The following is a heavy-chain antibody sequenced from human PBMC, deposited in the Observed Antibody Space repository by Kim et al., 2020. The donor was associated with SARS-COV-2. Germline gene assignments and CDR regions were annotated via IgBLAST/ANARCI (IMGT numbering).Heavy chain of an antibody. CDR2: IYYSGST. D-gene: IGHD1-26*01. CDR1: GGSISSSSYY. Sequence: SETLSLTCTVSGGSISSSSYYWGWIHQPPGKGLEWIGSIYYSGSTYYNPSLKSRVTISVDTSKNQFSLKLSSVTAADTAVYYCARVVNRGATGDYFDYWGQGTLVTVSS. V-gene: IGHV4-39*07. J-gene: IGHJ4*02. CDR3: ARVVNRGATGDYFDY.